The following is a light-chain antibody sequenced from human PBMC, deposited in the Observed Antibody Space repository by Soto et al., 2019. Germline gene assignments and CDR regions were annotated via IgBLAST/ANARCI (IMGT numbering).Light chain of an antibody. J-gene: IGKJ2*01. V-gene: IGKV1-5*03. CDR1: QTINSW. CDR2: KAS. Sequence: DIQMTQSPSTLSASVGDRVTITCRASQTINSWLAWYQQKPGKAPKLLIYKASNLESGVPSRFSGSGSGTEFTLTISSLQPDDFATYYCQQYNHWYTFGQGTKVDIK. CDR3: QQYNHWYT.